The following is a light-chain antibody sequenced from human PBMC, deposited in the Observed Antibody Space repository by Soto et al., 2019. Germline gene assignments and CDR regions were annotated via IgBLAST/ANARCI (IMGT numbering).Light chain of an antibody. CDR1: QGISRY. CDR3: QQSYSTPPGT. Sequence: DIQMTQSPSTLSASVGDRVTITCRASQGISRYLAWYQQKPGKAPKLLIYVASTLQSGVPSRFSGSGSGTEFTLTISSLQPEDFATYYCQQSYSTPPGTFGQGTKVDIK. CDR2: VAS. V-gene: IGKV1-39*01. J-gene: IGKJ1*01.